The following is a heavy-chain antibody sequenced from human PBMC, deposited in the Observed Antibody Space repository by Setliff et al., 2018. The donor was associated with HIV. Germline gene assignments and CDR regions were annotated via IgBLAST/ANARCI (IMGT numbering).Heavy chain of an antibody. CDR1: GFTFSSYW. J-gene: IGHJ6*03. Sequence: SLRLSCAASGFTFSSYWMAWVRQAPGKGLEWVATIKEDGSDEYFADSVKGRFTISRDNAKNSLYLQFNSARAEDTAVYYCVREDRYDHYHMDVWGKGTTVTVSS. V-gene: IGHV3-7*03. CDR3: VREDRYDHYHMDV. CDR2: IKEDGSDE.